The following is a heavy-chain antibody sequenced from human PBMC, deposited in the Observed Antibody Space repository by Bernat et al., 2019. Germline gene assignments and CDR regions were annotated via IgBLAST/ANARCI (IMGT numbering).Heavy chain of an antibody. CDR3: ARGQGSSSPLSFWYFDL. V-gene: IGHV4-59*01. J-gene: IGHJ2*01. CDR1: GGSISSYY. Sequence: QLQLQESGPGLVKPSETLSLTCTVSGGSISSYYWSWIRQPPGKGLEWIGYIYYSGSTNYNPSLKSRVTISVDTSKNQFSLKLSSVTAADTAVYYCARGQGSSSPLSFWYFDLWGRGTLVTVSS. CDR2: IYYSGST. D-gene: IGHD6-6*01.